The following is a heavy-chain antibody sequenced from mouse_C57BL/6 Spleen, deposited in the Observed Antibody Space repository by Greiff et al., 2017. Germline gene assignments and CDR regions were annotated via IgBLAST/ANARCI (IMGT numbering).Heavy chain of an antibody. Sequence: QVQLKESGAELVRPGTSVKVSCKASGYAFTNYLIEWVKQRPGQGLEWIGVINPGSGGTNYNEKFKGKATLTADKSSSTAYMQLSSLTSEDSAVYVCARRGKITTVVDYWGQGTTLTVSS. J-gene: IGHJ2*01. CDR1: GYAFTNYL. CDR3: ARRGKITTVVDY. CDR2: INPGSGGT. D-gene: IGHD1-1*01. V-gene: IGHV1-54*01.